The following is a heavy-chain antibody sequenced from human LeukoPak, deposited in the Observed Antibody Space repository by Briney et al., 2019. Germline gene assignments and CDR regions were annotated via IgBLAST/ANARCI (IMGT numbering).Heavy chain of an antibody. CDR1: GVTFTDYY. J-gene: IGHJ4*02. V-gene: IGHV1-2*06. Sequence: SEKVSCKASGVTFTDYYLHWVRQAPGQGLEWMGRIILNGGATNYAQKFQGRVTLTRDTSISTAYMELSRQTSDDTAVYYCATDGGNHNFNYWGQGTLVTVSS. CDR3: ATDGGNHNFNY. CDR2: IILNGGAT. D-gene: IGHD1-14*01.